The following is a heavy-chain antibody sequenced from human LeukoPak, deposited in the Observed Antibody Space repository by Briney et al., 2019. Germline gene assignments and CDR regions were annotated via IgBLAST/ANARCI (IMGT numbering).Heavy chain of an antibody. D-gene: IGHD5-24*01. J-gene: IGHJ4*02. Sequence: PGGSLRLSCAASGFSFGNYALSWVRQAPGKGPEWVSSISGSGVSTYYADSVKGRFTISRDNPKNTLYMQMNGLGAEDTAVYYCARKRWLQLYYFDYWGQGTLVTVSS. V-gene: IGHV3-23*01. CDR3: ARKRWLQLYYFDY. CDR2: ISGSGVST. CDR1: GFSFGNYA.